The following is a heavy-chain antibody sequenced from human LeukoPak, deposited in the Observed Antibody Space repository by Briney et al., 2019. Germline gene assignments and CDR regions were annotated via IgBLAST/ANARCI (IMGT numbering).Heavy chain of an antibody. CDR1: GLTFRNYG. CDR2: IWFGDSNK. D-gene: IGHD5-18*01. V-gene: IGHV3-33*08. J-gene: IGHJ6*02. CDR3: ARDPHNRIQLFYYGMDV. Sequence: PGGSLRLSCAASGLTFRNYGMHWVRQTPGKGLEWVAVIWFGDSNKYYGDSVKGRFTISRDNSKNTVYLQMNSLRTEDSAVYYWARDPHNRIQLFYYGMDVWGQGTTVTVSS.